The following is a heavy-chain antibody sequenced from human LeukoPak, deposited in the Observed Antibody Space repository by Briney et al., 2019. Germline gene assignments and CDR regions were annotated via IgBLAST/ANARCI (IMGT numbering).Heavy chain of an antibody. V-gene: IGHV1-18*01. CDR3: AREIYYDSSGYYFRNWFDP. J-gene: IGHJ5*02. CDR2: ISAYNGNT. Sequence: ASVKVSCKASGYTFTSYGISWVRQAPGQGLEWMGWISAYNGNTNYAQKLQGRVTMTTDTSTSTAYMELRSLRSDDTAVYYCAREIYYDSSGYYFRNWFDPWGQGTLVTVSS. D-gene: IGHD3-22*01. CDR1: GYTFTSYG.